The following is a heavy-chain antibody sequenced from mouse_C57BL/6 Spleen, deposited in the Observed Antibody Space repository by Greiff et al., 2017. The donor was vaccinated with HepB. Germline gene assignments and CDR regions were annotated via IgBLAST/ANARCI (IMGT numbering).Heavy chain of an antibody. D-gene: IGHD2-2*01. J-gene: IGHJ2*01. CDR1: GYTFTDYE. V-gene: IGHV1-15*01. CDR2: IDPETGGT. Sequence: QVQLQQSGAELVRPGASVTLSCKASGYTFTDYEMHWVKQTPVHGLEWIGAIDPETGGTAYNQKFKGKAILTADKSSSTAYMELRSLTSEDSAVYYCTRGATMVTTGHFDYWGRGTTLTVSS. CDR3: TRGATMVTTGHFDY.